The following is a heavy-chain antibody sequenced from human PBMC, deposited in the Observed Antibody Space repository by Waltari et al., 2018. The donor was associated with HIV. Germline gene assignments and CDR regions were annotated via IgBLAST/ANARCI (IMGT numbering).Heavy chain of an antibody. Sequence: QVQLVQSGSEVKKPGASVKVSCNASGYTFTSYDINWVRQDTGQGLEWMGWMNPNSGNTGYRKKVQGRVSMTRNAAISTAYMELGGLRTEGTAVYYRARRYDSGNNIAGYWRQETLVTVSS. CDR3: ARRYDSGNNIAGY. V-gene: IGHV1-8*01. CDR1: GYTFTSYD. D-gene: IGHD3-10*01. CDR2: MNPNSGNT. J-gene: IGHJ4*02.